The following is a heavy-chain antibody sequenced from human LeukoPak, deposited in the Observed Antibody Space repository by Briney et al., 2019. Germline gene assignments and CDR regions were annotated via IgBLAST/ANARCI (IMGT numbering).Heavy chain of an antibody. D-gene: IGHD2-15*01. CDR1: GGSISSYY. V-gene: IGHV4-59*01. CDR3: ATTLGYCSGGSCLLPYYYYYMDV. J-gene: IGHJ6*03. Sequence: SETLSLTCTVSGGSISSYYWSWIRQPPGKGLEWIGYIYYSGSTNYNPSLKSRVTISVGTSKNQFSLKLSSVTAADTAAYYCATTLGYCSGGSCLLPYYYYYMDVWGKGTTVTVSS. CDR2: IYYSGST.